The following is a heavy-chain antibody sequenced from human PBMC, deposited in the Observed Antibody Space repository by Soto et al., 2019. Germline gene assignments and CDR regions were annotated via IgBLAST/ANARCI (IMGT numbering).Heavy chain of an antibody. Sequence: ASVKVSCKASGYTFTSYGISWVRQAPGQGLEWMGWISAYNGNTNYAQKLQGRVTMTTDTSTSTAYMELRSLRSDDTAVYYCARDRSPYYYGSGMDVWGKGTTVTVS. J-gene: IGHJ6*04. V-gene: IGHV1-18*01. CDR2: ISAYNGNT. CDR3: ARDRSPYYYGSGMDV. D-gene: IGHD3-10*01. CDR1: GYTFTSYG.